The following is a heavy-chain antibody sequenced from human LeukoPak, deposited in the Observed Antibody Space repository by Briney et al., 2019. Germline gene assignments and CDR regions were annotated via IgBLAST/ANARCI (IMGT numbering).Heavy chain of an antibody. CDR1: GFTFSDYW. CDR2: IKQDGGEK. Sequence: AGSLRLSCGVSGFTFSDYWTNWVRQAPGKGLEWVASIKQDGGEKSYVDSVKGRFTISRYNAKNSLYLQMSSLRAEDTAVYYCARDGTAPGLWGQGTLVTVSS. D-gene: IGHD6-13*01. V-gene: IGHV3-7*01. J-gene: IGHJ4*01. CDR3: ARDGTAPGL.